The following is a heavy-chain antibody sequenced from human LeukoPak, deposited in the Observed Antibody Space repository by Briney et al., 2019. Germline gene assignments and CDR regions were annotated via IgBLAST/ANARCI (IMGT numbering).Heavy chain of an antibody. CDR1: GYSISSGYY. D-gene: IGHD2-2*01. Sequence: SETLSLTCAVSGYSISSGYYWGWIRQPPGKGLEWIGSIYHSGSTYYNPFLESRVTISVDTSKNQFSLKLSSVTAADTAVYYCARHSPQLQYFDYWGQGTLVTVSS. J-gene: IGHJ4*02. CDR2: IYHSGST. CDR3: ARHSPQLQYFDY. V-gene: IGHV4-38-2*01.